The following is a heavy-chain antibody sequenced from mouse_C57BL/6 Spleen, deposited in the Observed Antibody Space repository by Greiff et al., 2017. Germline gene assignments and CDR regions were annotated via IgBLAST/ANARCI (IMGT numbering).Heavy chain of an antibody. Sequence: DVKLVESEGGLVQPGSSMKLSCTASGFTFSDYYMAWVRQVPEKGLEWVANINYDGSSTYYLDSLKSRFIISRDNAKNILYLQMSSLKSEDTATYYCARGPYYYGSSSWYFDVWGTGTTVTVSS. D-gene: IGHD1-1*01. J-gene: IGHJ1*03. CDR2: INYDGSST. V-gene: IGHV5-16*01. CDR1: GFTFSDYY. CDR3: ARGPYYYGSSSWYFDV.